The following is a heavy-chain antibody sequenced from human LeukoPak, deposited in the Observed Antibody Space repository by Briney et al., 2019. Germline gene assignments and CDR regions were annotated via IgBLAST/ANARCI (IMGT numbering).Heavy chain of an antibody. Sequence: SQTLSLTCAISGDSVSSNSAAWNWIRQSPSRGLEWLGRTYYRSKWYNDYAVSVKSRITINPDTSKNQFSLQLNSVAPEDTAAYYCARAPWFGELSGSNWFDPWGQGTLVTVSS. D-gene: IGHD3-10*01. CDR2: TYYRSKWYN. CDR3: ARAPWFGELSGSNWFDP. J-gene: IGHJ5*02. V-gene: IGHV6-1*01. CDR1: GDSVSSNSAA.